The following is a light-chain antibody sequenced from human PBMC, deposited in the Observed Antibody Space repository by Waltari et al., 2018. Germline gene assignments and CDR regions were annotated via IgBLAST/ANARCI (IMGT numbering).Light chain of an antibody. V-gene: IGLV2-8*01. CDR3: SLSGGINNVVV. CDR2: GVT. Sequence: QSALTQPPSASGSPGQSVTISCTRASGDRNLTSVSWSQQHPGKAPKIIIYGVTKRPSGVPDRFSGSKSGNTASLTVSGLQVEDEAHYYCSLSGGINNVVVFGGGTKLTVL. CDR1: SGDRNLTS. J-gene: IGLJ2*01.